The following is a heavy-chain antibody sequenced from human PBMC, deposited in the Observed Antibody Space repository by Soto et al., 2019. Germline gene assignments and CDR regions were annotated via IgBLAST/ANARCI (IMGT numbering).Heavy chain of an antibody. D-gene: IGHD6-13*01. V-gene: IGHV4-59*01. CDR2: ISDGGST. CDR1: GGSIYTYY. Sequence: PSETLSLTCNVSGGSIYTYYWSWLRQSPGKGLEWIGYISDGGSTNYNPSLESRVTISVDTSKKQVSLKLSSVTAADTAVYYCARLPRSSKIYYYYYGMDVWGQGTTVTVSS. J-gene: IGHJ6*02. CDR3: ARLPRSSKIYYYYYGMDV.